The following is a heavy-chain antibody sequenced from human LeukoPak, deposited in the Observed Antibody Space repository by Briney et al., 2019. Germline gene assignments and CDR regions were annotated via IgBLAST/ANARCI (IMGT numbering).Heavy chain of an antibody. J-gene: IGHJ4*02. CDR1: GDSISSSSSY. CDR2: IYYSGST. D-gene: IGHD2-2*01. CDR3: ARHGRGWRSTLGYYFDY. Sequence: SETLSLTCTVSGDSISSSSSYWGWIRQPPGEGLEWIGSIYYSGSTYYNPSLKSRVTISVDTSKNQFSLKLSSVTAADTAVYYCARHGRGWRSTLGYYFDYWGQGTLVTVSS. V-gene: IGHV4-39*01.